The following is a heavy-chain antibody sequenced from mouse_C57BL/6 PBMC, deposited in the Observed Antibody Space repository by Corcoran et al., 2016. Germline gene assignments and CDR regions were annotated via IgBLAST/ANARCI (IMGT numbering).Heavy chain of an antibody. CDR1: GFNIKNTY. V-gene: IGHV14-3*01. CDR2: IEPSNGNT. D-gene: IGHD1-1*01. CDR3: ARYRYGKGYYSMDY. J-gene: IGHJ4*01. Sequence: EVQLQQSVAEIVRPGASVKLSCTASGFNIKNTYMHWVKQRLEQGLEWIGRIEPSNGNTKYAPEFQGKATITADTSSNTAYLQHIHLTSVDTAIYYFARYRYGKGYYSMDYWGQGTSVTVSS.